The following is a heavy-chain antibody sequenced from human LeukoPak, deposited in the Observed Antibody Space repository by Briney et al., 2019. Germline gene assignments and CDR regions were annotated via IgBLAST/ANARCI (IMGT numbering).Heavy chain of an antibody. D-gene: IGHD5-12*01. Sequence: PSETLSLTCAVSGGSISSSSYYWGWIRQPPGKGLEWIGYTYYSGSTNYNPSLRSRVSMSVDTSKNQFSLRLSSVTAADTAVYYCAGRVATGSMDVWGQGTTVTVSS. CDR3: AGRVATGSMDV. CDR1: GGSISSSSYY. V-gene: IGHV4-61*05. J-gene: IGHJ6*02. CDR2: TYYSGST.